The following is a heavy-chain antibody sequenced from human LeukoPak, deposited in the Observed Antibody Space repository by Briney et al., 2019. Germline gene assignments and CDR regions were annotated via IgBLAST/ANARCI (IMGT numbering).Heavy chain of an antibody. V-gene: IGHV3-53*01. Sequence: GGSLRLSCAASGFTVSSNYMSWVRQAPGKELEWVSVIYSGGSTYYADSVKGRFTISRDNSKNTLYLQMNSLRAGDTAVYYCARDLCSGGSCYQIWGQGTLVTVSS. CDR3: ARDLCSGGSCYQI. CDR1: GFTVSSNY. D-gene: IGHD2-15*01. CDR2: IYSGGST. J-gene: IGHJ4*02.